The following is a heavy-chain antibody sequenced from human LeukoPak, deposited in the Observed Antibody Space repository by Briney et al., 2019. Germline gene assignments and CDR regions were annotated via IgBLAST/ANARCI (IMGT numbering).Heavy chain of an antibody. J-gene: IGHJ5*02. CDR1: GFTFSSYG. V-gene: IGHV3-30*03. D-gene: IGHD6-6*01. CDR2: ISYDGSNK. Sequence: GGSLRLSCAASGFTFSSYGMHWVRQAPGKGLEWVAVISYDGSNKYYADSVKGRFTISRDNSKNTLYLQMNSLRAEDTAVYYCARGSIAWDNWFDPWGEGILVTVSS. CDR3: ARGSIAWDNWFDP.